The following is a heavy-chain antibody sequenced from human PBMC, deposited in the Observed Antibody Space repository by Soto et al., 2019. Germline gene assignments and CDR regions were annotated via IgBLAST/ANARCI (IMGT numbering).Heavy chain of an antibody. CDR3: ASQEGHIEPMIGEFDC. CDR2: ISAYNGNT. Sequence: QVQLVQSGPEVKKPGASVMLSCKASGYTFTTYGVRWVRQAPGLGLEWMGWISAYNGNTNYAQKFHGRVTMTTDASANTAYLELRSLRSDDTAVYYCASQEGHIEPMIGEFDCWGQGTLVTVSS. CDR1: GYTFTTYG. D-gene: IGHD3-10*02. V-gene: IGHV1-18*01. J-gene: IGHJ4*02.